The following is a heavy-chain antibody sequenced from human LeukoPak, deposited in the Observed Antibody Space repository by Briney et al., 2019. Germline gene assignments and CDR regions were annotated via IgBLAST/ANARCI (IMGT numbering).Heavy chain of an antibody. CDR2: LSDSGGST. Sequence: GGSLRLSCAASGFTFSSSGMSWVRQAPGKGREGVSALSDSGGSTFYADALKGRFTIYRDNSIITVYFQIHSLRAEDTAVYYCAKEGGYYYDSSGYYPPGYYFDYWGQGTLVTVSS. CDR3: AKEGGYYYDSSGYYPPGYYFDY. CDR1: GFTFSSSG. V-gene: IGHV3-23*01. D-gene: IGHD3-22*01. J-gene: IGHJ4*02.